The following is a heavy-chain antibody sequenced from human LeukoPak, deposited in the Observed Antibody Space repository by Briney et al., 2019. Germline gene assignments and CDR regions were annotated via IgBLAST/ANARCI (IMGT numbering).Heavy chain of an antibody. V-gene: IGHV3-7*01. J-gene: IGHJ6*03. CDR3: ARDAEPYTSGWYGAEIYYMDI. CDR1: EFSFSNFW. Sequence: GGSLRLSCSASEFSFSNFWMSWVRQAPGKGPEWVANIKQDGSEKYYVDSVKGRFTISRDNAETSLHLQMNSLRAEDTANYFCARDAEPYTSGWYGAEIYYMDIWGKGTTVIVSS. D-gene: IGHD6-19*01. CDR2: IKQDGSEK.